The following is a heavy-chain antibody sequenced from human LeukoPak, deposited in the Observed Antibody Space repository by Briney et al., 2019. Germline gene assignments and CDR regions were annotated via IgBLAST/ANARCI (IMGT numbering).Heavy chain of an antibody. J-gene: IGHJ6*03. CDR3: ARDVGVSYYHMDV. D-gene: IGHD2-8*01. Sequence: GGSLRLSCAASGFTVSSNYMSWVRQAPGKGLEWVSVISSGGSTYYADSVRGRFTISRDNSDNTLYLQINSLRAEDTAVYYCARDVGVSYYHMDVWGKGTTVTVSS. CDR2: ISSGGST. V-gene: IGHV3-53*01. CDR1: GFTVSSNY.